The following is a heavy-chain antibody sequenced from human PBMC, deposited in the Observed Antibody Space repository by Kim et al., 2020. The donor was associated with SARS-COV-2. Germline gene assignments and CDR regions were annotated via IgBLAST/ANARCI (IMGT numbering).Heavy chain of an antibody. CDR2: IYTSGST. J-gene: IGHJ4*02. D-gene: IGHD3-10*01. V-gene: IGHV4-61*02. Sequence: SETLSLTCTVSGGSISSGSYYWSWIRQPAGKGLEWIGRIYTSGSTNYNPSLKSRVTISVDTSKNQFSLKLSSVTAADTAVYYCARAPHYYGSGSYYFDYWGEGTPVIAFS. CDR1: GGSISSGSYY. CDR3: ARAPHYYGSGSYYFDY.